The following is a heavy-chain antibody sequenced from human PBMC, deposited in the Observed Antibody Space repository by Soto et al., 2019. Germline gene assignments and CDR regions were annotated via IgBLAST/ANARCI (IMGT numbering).Heavy chain of an antibody. CDR3: ARGRVGETHDY. J-gene: IGHJ4*02. CDR1: TGSNYGSNVF. CDR2: IDYSGTA. Sequence: PSVTVPHTCTVSTGSNYGSNVFCESVRPPPGKGLEWIGNIDYSGTAYYNASLKSRLTISVDTSKNQFSLQLTSVTATDTAVYYWARGRVGETHDYWGQGTLVTVSS. V-gene: IGHV4-39*07. D-gene: IGHD3-10*01.